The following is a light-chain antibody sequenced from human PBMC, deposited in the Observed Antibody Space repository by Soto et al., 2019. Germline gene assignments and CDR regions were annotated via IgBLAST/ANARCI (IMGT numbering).Light chain of an antibody. J-gene: IGKJ5*01. CDR2: KTS. V-gene: IGKV1-5*03. CDR1: QSISPW. Sequence: DLHMTQSPSTLSASVGDRFTITWRASQSISPWLAWYQVKPGKAPKLLIHKTSTLEGGVPSRFSGSGSGTEFTLTINSLQPEDFATYYCQQTNRYPITFGQGTRLEIK. CDR3: QQTNRYPIT.